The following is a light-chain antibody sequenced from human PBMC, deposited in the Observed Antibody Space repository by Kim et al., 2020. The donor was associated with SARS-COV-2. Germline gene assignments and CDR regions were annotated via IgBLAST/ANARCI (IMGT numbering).Light chain of an antibody. CDR3: LQPSTFPLT. J-gene: IGKJ1*01. V-gene: IGKV1-12*01. CDR1: QGISTW. CDR2: AAA. Sequence: DIQMTQSPSFVSASVGDRVTITCRATQGISTWLAWYQQKPGRAPERLIYAAASLKSGVPSRFSGRGSGTDFTLTIRGLQPEDSATYFCLQPSTFPLTFGQGTKLDIK.